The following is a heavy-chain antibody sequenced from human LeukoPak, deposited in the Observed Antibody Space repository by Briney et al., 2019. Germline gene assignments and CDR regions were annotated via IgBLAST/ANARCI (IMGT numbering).Heavy chain of an antibody. D-gene: IGHD3-22*01. J-gene: IGHJ6*02. CDR3: AKDYYDSSGPWKFGYYYYGMDV. CDR2: ISSSSSTI. CDR1: GFTFSSYS. V-gene: IGHV3-48*01. Sequence: GGSLRLSCAASGFTFSSYSMNWVRQAPGRGLEWVSYISSSSSTIYYADSVRGRFTISRDNSKNTLYLQMNSLRAEDTAVYYCAKDYYDSSGPWKFGYYYYGMDVWGQGTTVTVSS.